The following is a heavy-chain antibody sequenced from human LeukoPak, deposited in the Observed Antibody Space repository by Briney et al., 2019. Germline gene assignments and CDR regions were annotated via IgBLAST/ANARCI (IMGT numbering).Heavy chain of an antibody. CDR2: INPNSGGT. J-gene: IGHJ4*02. V-gene: IGHV1-2*02. CDR1: GYTFTSYD. D-gene: IGHD2-2*01. Sequence: ASVKVSCKASGYTFTSYDINWVRQAPGQGLEWMGWINPNSGGTNYAQKFQGRVTMTRDTSISTAYMELSRLRSDDTAVYYCARDCSSTSCYEYWGQGTLVTVSS. CDR3: ARDCSSTSCYEY.